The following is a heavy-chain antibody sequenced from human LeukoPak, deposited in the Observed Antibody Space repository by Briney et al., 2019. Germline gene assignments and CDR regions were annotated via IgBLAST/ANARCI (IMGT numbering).Heavy chain of an antibody. D-gene: IGHD5/OR15-5a*01. CDR2: MHPGEQEI. J-gene: IGHJ5*02. CDR3: AKTIASLGSGARYFDP. V-gene: IGHV5-51*01. Sequence: GESLKISCKASGYSFTNYWNAWVRQKPGKGLEGMGMMHPGEQEINYRPSLEGPVPISAAPSISTAYLEWYSLKASDSALYYCAKTIASLGSGARYFDPWGQGTMITVSS. CDR1: GYSFTNYW.